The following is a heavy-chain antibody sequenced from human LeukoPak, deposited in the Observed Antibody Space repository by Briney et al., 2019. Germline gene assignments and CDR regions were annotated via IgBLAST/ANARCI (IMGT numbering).Heavy chain of an antibody. Sequence: PGGSLRLSCAASGFTFSSYSMNWVRQAPGKGLEWVPSISSSSYIYYADSVKGRFTISRDNAKNSLYLQMNSLRAEDTAVYYCARGGGSSGSYYSLSDWGQGTLVTVSS. CDR2: ISSSSYI. J-gene: IGHJ4*02. CDR3: ARGGGSSGSYYSLSD. CDR1: GFTFSSYS. V-gene: IGHV3-21*01. D-gene: IGHD1-26*01.